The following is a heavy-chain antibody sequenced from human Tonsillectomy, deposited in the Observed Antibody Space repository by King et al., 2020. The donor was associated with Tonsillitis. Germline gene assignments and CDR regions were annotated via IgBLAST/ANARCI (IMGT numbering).Heavy chain of an antibody. Sequence: QLVQSGGGVVQPGRSLRLSCAASGFTFSSYGMHWVRQAPGKGLEWVAVISYDGSNKYYADSVKGRFTISRDNSKNTLYLQMNSLRAEDTAVYYCAKDSGGSMDVWGQGTTVTVSS. D-gene: IGHD3-10*01. CDR3: AKDSGGSMDV. CDR2: ISYDGSNK. J-gene: IGHJ6*02. CDR1: GFTFSSYG. V-gene: IGHV3-30*18.